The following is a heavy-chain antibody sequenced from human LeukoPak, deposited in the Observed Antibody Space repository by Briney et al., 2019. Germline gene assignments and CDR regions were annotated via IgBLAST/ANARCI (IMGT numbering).Heavy chain of an antibody. J-gene: IGHJ6*02. CDR2: ITPTSGET. D-gene: IGHD4-11*01. V-gene: IGHV1-2*06. CDR1: GYTFAGYF. CDR3: ARAHDYSNYRYYYYGMDV. Sequence: ASVKVSCKASGYTFAGYFMHWVRQAPGQGLEWMGRITPTSGETHYAQKFQGRVTMTRDTAIGTAYMELSRLRSDDTAVYYCARAHDYSNYRYYYYGMDVWGQGTTVTVSS.